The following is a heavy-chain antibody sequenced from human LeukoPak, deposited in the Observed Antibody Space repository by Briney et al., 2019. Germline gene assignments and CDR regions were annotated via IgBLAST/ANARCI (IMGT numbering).Heavy chain of an antibody. CDR2: ISGSGGST. Sequence: GGSLRLSCAASGFTFSSYAMSWVRQAPGKGLEWVSAISGSGGSTYYADSVKGRFTISRDNSKNTLYLQMNSLRAEDTAVYYCAKDLTSYGSGSSLDYWGQGTLVTVSS. J-gene: IGHJ4*02. CDR1: GFTFSSYA. CDR3: AKDLTSYGSGSSLDY. D-gene: IGHD3-10*01. V-gene: IGHV3-23*01.